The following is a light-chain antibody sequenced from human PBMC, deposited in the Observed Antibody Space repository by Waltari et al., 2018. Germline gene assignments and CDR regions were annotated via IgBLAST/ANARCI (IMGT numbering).Light chain of an antibody. CDR3: QQHSISPRT. CDR2: AAS. Sequence: DIHVTHSPSSLSASVGDRVTNSCRASQGIRTYLAWYQQKPGTVPKLLISAASTLQSGVPLRFSGSGSGTDFTLTISSLQPEDFATYYCQQHSISPRTFGPGTKVDIK. V-gene: IGKV1-9*01. J-gene: IGKJ3*01. CDR1: QGIRTY.